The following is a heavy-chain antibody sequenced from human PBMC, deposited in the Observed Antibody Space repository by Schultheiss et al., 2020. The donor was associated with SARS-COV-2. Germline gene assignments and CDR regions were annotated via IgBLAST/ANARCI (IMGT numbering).Heavy chain of an antibody. Sequence: SQTLSLTCTVSGGSISSYYWSWIRQPPGKGLEWIGYIYYSGSTNYNPSLKSRVTISVDTSKNQFSLKLSSVTAADTAVYYCAKGSGGRYCSSTSCYAVWGKGTTVTVSS. J-gene: IGHJ6*04. V-gene: IGHV4-59*08. CDR1: GGSISSYY. CDR3: AKGSGGRYCSSTSCYAV. CDR2: IYYSGST. D-gene: IGHD2-2*01.